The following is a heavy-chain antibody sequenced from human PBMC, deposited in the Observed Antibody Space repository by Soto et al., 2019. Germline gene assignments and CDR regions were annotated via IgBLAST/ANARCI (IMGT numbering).Heavy chain of an antibody. CDR2: ITPFNGNT. J-gene: IGHJ3*02. D-gene: IGHD5-12*01. CDR3: ARLYSGYDEDAFDI. CDR1: GYTFTYRY. V-gene: IGHV1-45*02. Sequence: GASVKVSCKASGYTFTYRYLHWVRQAPGQALEWMGWITPFNGNTNYAQKFQDRVTITRDRSMSTAYMELSSLRSEDTAMYYCARLYSGYDEDAFDIWGQGTMVTVSS.